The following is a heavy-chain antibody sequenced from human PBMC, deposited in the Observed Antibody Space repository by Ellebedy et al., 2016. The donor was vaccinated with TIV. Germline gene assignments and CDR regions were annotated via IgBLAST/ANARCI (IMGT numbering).Heavy chain of an antibody. Sequence: GGSLRLSXVASGFTFSSCAMSWVRQAPGKGLEWVSAISGAAINTYYTDSLKGRFTISRDNAKNSLYLQMNSLRAEDTAVYYCARALSFHSSNWFDPWGQGTLVTVSS. V-gene: IGHV3-23*01. CDR2: ISGAAINT. J-gene: IGHJ5*02. CDR1: GFTFSSCA. D-gene: IGHD6-13*01. CDR3: ARALSFHSSNWFDP.